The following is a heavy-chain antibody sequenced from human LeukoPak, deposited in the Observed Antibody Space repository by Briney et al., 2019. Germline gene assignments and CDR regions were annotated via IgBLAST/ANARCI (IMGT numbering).Heavy chain of an antibody. V-gene: IGHV3-74*03. J-gene: IGHJ3*02. Sequence: GGSLRLSCAASGFTFSYYWMHWVRQAPGEGLVWVSRINDDGRTTTYADSVKGRITISRDNAKNTLYLQMSSLRVEDTAVYYCARSGITMVGGASIGLLTFEIWGPGTMVTVSP. D-gene: IGHD3-10*01. CDR2: INDDGRTT. CDR3: ARSGITMVGGASIGLLTFEI. CDR1: GFTFSYYW.